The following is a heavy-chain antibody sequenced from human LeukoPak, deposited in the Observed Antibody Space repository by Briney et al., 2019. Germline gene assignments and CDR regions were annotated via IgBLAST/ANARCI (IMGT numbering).Heavy chain of an antibody. J-gene: IGHJ6*03. CDR1: GFTISSYG. V-gene: IGHV3-30*02. D-gene: IGHD1-1*01. Sequence: PGGSLRLSCAASGFTISSYGMHWVRQAPGKGLAWVAFIRYDRSNKYYADSVKGRFTISRDNSKNTLYLQMNSLRAEDTAVYYCASSHIPTGQGWLFYYYMDVWGKGTTVTVSS. CDR3: ASSHIPTGQGWLFYYYMDV. CDR2: IRYDRSNK.